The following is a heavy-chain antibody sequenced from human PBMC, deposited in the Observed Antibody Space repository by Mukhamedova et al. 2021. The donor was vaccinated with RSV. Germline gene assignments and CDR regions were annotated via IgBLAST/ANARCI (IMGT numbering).Heavy chain of an antibody. CDR2: ISYDGSNK. D-gene: IGHD3-22*01. J-gene: IGHJ6*02. CDR3: ARDCPYDSPSMDV. Sequence: VRQAPGKGLEWVAVISYDGSNKYYADSVKGRFTISRDNSKNTLYLQMNSLRAEDTAVYYCARDCPYDSPSMDVWGQGNTVTVSS. V-gene: IGHV3-30*04.